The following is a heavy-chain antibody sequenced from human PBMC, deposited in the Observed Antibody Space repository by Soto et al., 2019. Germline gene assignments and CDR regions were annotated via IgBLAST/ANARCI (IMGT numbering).Heavy chain of an antibody. CDR1: GFPFSNFV. CDR2: ITSTGGDT. Sequence: SLRLSCATSGFPFSNFVMRWVRQTPGKGLEWVSTITSTGGDTYYTDSVKGRFAISRDNSKNTLYLQMSSLRAEDTALYYCTKASSDRHHMDVWGQGTTVTVSS. V-gene: IGHV3-23*01. J-gene: IGHJ6*02. CDR3: TKASSDRHHMDV.